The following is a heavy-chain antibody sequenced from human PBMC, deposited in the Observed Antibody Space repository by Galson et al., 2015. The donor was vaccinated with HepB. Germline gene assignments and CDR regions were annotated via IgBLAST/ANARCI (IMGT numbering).Heavy chain of an antibody. D-gene: IGHD3-22*01. CDR3: AIASYSYEITGYGFAFDV. Sequence: SLRLSCAASGFTFDDYAMHWVRQAPGKGLEWVSGVNWKSGNIGYADSVKGRFTISRDNAKTSLYLQMNSLRAEDTALYYCAIASYSYEITGYGFAFDVWGQGTMVTVSS. V-gene: IGHV3-9*01. CDR1: GFTFDDYA. CDR2: VNWKSGNI. J-gene: IGHJ3*01.